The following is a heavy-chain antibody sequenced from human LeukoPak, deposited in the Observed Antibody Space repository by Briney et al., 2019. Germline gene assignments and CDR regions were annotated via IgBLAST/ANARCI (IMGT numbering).Heavy chain of an antibody. CDR3: ARHSRGSKTGFDY. CDR1: GYSISSGYY. J-gene: IGHJ4*02. D-gene: IGHD1-14*01. Sequence: SETLSLTCAVSGYSISSGYYWGWIRQPPGKGLEWIGSIYHSGSTYYNPSLKSRVTISVDTSKNQFSLKLSSVTAADTAVYYCARHSRGSKTGFDYWGQGTLVTVSS. CDR2: IYHSGST. V-gene: IGHV4-38-2*01.